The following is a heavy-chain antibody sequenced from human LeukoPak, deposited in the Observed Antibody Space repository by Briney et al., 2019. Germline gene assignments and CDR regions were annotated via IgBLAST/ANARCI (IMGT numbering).Heavy chain of an antibody. Sequence: GGSLRLSCAASGFTFSSYSMNWVRQAPGKGLEWVSYISSSSSTIYYADSVKGRFTISRDNAKNSLYLQMNSLRAEDTAVYYCARDGAVAATRPFHFDYWGQGTLVTVSS. D-gene: IGHD2-15*01. J-gene: IGHJ4*02. CDR2: ISSSSSTI. V-gene: IGHV3-48*04. CDR3: ARDGAVAATRPFHFDY. CDR1: GFTFSSYS.